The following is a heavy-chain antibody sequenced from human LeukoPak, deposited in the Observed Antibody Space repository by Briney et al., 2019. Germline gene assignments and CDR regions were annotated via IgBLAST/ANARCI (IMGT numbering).Heavy chain of an antibody. V-gene: IGHV4-39*07. J-gene: IGHJ4*02. CDR2: MSYSGST. CDR3: ARDLGSYYDSSSYYPFFDY. D-gene: IGHD3-22*01. CDR1: VGSISSSSYY. Sequence: PSETLSLTCTVSVGSISSSSYYLGWIRQPPGKGLEWIGSMSYSGSTYYNPSLKSRVTISVDTSKNQFSLKLSSVTAADTAVYYCARDLGSYYDSSSYYPFFDYWGKGTPVTVSS.